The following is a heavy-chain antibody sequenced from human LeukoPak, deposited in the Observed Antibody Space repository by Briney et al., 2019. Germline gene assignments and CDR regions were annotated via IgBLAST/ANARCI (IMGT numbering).Heavy chain of an antibody. J-gene: IGHJ3*01. V-gene: IGHV1-8*01. CDR1: GYTFTSYD. Sequence: ASVKVSCKASGYTFTSYDINWVRQATGQGLEWMGWMNPNSGNTGYAQKFQGRVTMTRDTSTSTVYMELSSLRSEDTAVYYCAREANGVVVPALWGQGTMVTVSS. CDR3: AREANGVVVPAL. D-gene: IGHD2-2*01. CDR2: MNPNSGNT.